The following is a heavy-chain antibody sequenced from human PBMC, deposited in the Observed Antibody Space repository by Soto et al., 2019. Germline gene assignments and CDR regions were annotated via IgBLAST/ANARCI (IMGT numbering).Heavy chain of an antibody. CDR1: GFRFSGTG. J-gene: IGHJ4*02. Sequence: QVQLVESGGGVVQPGKSLRLSCAASGFRFSGTGMHWVRQAPGKGLEWLAVISYDGSNQFHADSVKGRFTISRDNSMNTLYLQLNSLSPEDTAVYYCARGAVAGIAYYLDYWGQGTLVTVSS. V-gene: IGHV3-30*03. CDR2: ISYDGSNQ. D-gene: IGHD2-15*01. CDR3: ARGAVAGIAYYLDY.